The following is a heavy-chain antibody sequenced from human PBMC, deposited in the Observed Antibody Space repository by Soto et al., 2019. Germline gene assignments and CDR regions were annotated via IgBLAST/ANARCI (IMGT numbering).Heavy chain of an antibody. CDR1: GVCISNTSYY. D-gene: IGHD2-15*01. CDR2: IYYSGKT. V-gene: IGHV4-39*01. J-gene: IGHJ4*02. CDR3: GRHGWY. Sequence: TSETLSLTITVSGVCISNTSYYWGCIRQSPWKGLELILTIYYSGKTYYHPALKIRFTISVDTSNNRFSLKLSSVPAPDTVAYYGGRHGWYWGQGTLVTVPS.